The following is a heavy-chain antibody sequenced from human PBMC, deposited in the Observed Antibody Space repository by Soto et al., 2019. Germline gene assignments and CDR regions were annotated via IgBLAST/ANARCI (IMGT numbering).Heavy chain of an antibody. J-gene: IGHJ4*02. Sequence: GGSLRLSCAASGFTFSSYAMHWVRQAPGKGLEWVAVISYDGSNKYYADSVKGRFTISRDNSKNTLYLQMNSLRAEDTAVYYCARGDSSGYYLDYWGQGTLVTVSS. D-gene: IGHD3-22*01. CDR2: ISYDGSNK. CDR1: GFTFSSYA. V-gene: IGHV3-30-3*01. CDR3: ARGDSSGYYLDY.